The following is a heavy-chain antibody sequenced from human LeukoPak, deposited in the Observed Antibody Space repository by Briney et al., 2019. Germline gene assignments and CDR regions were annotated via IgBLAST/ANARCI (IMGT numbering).Heavy chain of an antibody. D-gene: IGHD2-15*01. CDR3: ARGVRAVADAFDI. J-gene: IGHJ3*02. Sequence: SVKVSCKASGGTFSSYAISWVRQAPGQGLEWMGGIIPMFGTSDNAQKFQGRVTITADESTSTAYMELSSLRSEDTALYYCARGVRAVADAFDIWGQGTMVTVSS. V-gene: IGHV1-69*13. CDR2: IIPMFGTS. CDR1: GGTFSSYA.